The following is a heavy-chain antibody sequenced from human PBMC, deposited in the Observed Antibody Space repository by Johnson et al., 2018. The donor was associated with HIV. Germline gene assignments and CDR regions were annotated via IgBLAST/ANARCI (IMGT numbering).Heavy chain of an antibody. D-gene: IGHD5-24*01. CDR2: ISRSGSTI. J-gene: IGHJ3*02. Sequence: QVQLVESGGGVVQPGGSLRLSCAASGFTFSDDYMSWIRQAPGKGLEWVSYISRSGSTITYADSVNGRFTISKDNAKNTLYLQMNSLRAEDTAVYYCARERHGYNWGHDAFDIWGQGTMVAVSS. V-gene: IGHV3-11*04. CDR1: GFTFSDDY. CDR3: ARERHGYNWGHDAFDI.